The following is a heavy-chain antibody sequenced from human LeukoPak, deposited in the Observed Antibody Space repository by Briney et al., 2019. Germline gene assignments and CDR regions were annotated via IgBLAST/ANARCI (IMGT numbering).Heavy chain of an antibody. CDR3: ATHSSNWYFEY. Sequence: PGGSLRLSCAASGFTFSSYWMGWVRQAPGKGLEWVANIKQDGSEKYYVDSVKGRFTISRDIAKNSLYLQMNNLRAEDTAVYYCATHSSNWYFEYWGQGTLVTVSS. V-gene: IGHV3-7*01. J-gene: IGHJ4*02. CDR1: GFTFSSYW. D-gene: IGHD6-13*01. CDR2: IKQDGSEK.